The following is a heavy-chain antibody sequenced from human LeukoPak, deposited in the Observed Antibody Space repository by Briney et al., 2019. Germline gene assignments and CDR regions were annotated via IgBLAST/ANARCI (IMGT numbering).Heavy chain of an antibody. Sequence: PGESLKTSCKGSGYRFTSYWIGWGRPMPGKGLGGVGITYPVDSDTRYSPSFQGQVTISADKSSSTAYLQWSSLKASDTAMYYCARHQRSGHFTSLPNWFDPWGQGTLVTVSS. J-gene: IGHJ5*02. CDR1: GYRFTSYW. CDR3: ARHQRSGHFTSLPNWFDP. D-gene: IGHD2-2*01. V-gene: IGHV5-51*01. CDR2: TYPVDSDT.